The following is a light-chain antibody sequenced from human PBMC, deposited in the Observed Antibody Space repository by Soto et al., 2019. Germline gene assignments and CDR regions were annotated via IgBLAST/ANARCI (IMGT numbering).Light chain of an antibody. J-gene: IGKJ1*01. CDR3: QQYYSYWT. V-gene: IGKV1-8*01. CDR1: QGISSY. CDR2: AAS. Sequence: AIRMTQSPSSLSASTGDRVTITCRASQGISSYLAWYQQKPGKAPKLLIYAASTLQSGVPSRFSGSGSGTEFTLTISSLQTDDLATYHCQQYYSYWTFGQGTKVDIK.